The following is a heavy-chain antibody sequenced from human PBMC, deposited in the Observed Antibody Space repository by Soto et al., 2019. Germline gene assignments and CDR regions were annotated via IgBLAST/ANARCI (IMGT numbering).Heavy chain of an antibody. J-gene: IGHJ2*01. CDR2: IYPDESDT. CDR3: ARLSRLHRDWYFDL. CDR1: GYSFTKYC. Sequence: GESLKISCKGSGYSFTKYCIGWVRQMPGKGLEWMAIIYPDESDTRYSPSFQGHVSISADKSISTAYLQWSSLKASDTAMYYCARLSRLHRDWYFDLWGRGTLVTVSS. V-gene: IGHV5-51*01. D-gene: IGHD4-4*01.